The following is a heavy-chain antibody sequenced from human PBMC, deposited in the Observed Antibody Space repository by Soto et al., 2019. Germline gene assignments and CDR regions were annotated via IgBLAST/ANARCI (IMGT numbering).Heavy chain of an antibody. CDR2: ISWNSGSI. Sequence: GGSLRLSCAASGFTFDSCALHWVRQAPGKGLEWVSSISWNSGSILYADSLKGRFTISRDNAKNSLFLQMNSLRAEDTAFYYCAKDRCSGGSCQIDSWGQGTLVTVSS. CDR3: AKDRCSGGSCQIDS. V-gene: IGHV3-9*01. D-gene: IGHD2-15*01. J-gene: IGHJ4*02. CDR1: GFTFDSCA.